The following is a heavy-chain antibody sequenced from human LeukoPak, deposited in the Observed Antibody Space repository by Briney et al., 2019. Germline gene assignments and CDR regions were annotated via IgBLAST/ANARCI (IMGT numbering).Heavy chain of an antibody. V-gene: IGHV5-51*01. J-gene: IGHJ3*02. Sequence: GESLKISCKGSGYSFTSYWIGWVRPMPGKGLEWMGIIYPGDSDTRYSPSFQGQVTISADKSISTAYLQWSSLKASDTAMYYCARCPGGYGSGDAFDIWGQGTMVTVSS. CDR2: IYPGDSDT. CDR3: ARCPGGYGSGDAFDI. CDR1: GYSFTSYW. D-gene: IGHD3-10*01.